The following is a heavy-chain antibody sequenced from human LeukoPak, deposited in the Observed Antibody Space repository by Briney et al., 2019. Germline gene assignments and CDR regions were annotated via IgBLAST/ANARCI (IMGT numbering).Heavy chain of an antibody. D-gene: IGHD2-21*01. CDR3: VRDNYGGILDF. V-gene: IGHV3-30*04. CDR1: GFTFTRYT. CDR2: VLYDGSNK. Sequence: GGSLRLSCAASGFTFTRYTMHWVRQAPGKGLEWVAAVLYDGSNKYYADSVKGRFTLSRDNSKNTLSLQMNTLRADDTAVYYCVRDNYGGILDFWGQGTLVTVSS. J-gene: IGHJ4*02.